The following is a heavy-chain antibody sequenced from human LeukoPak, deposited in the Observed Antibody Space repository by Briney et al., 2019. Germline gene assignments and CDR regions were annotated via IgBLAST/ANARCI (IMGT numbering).Heavy chain of an antibody. D-gene: IGHD5-24*01. CDR1: GGTFSSYA. J-gene: IGHJ4*02. Sequence: SVKVSCKASGGTFSSYAISWVRQAPGQGLEWMGGIIPIFGTANYAQKFQGRVTITADESTSTAYMELSGLRSEDTAVYYCASSNGYNPKDFDYWGQGTLVTVSS. CDR3: ASSNGYNPKDFDY. CDR2: IIPIFGTA. V-gene: IGHV1-69*13.